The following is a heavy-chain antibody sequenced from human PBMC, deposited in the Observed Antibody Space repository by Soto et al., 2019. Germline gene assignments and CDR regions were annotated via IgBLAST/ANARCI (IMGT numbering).Heavy chain of an antibody. J-gene: IGHJ6*02. D-gene: IGHD3-10*01. Sequence: EASVKPSCKACGDRFTSYDINWVRQATRQGLEGMGWMNPNIGNANYAQKFQGRATITADESKSTAYMELSSLRSEDTAVYYCARGFGELLPDTTYYYYGMDVWGQGTTVTVSS. CDR1: GDRFTSYD. CDR3: ARGFGELLPDTTYYYYGMDV. V-gene: IGHV1-8*01. CDR2: MNPNIGNA.